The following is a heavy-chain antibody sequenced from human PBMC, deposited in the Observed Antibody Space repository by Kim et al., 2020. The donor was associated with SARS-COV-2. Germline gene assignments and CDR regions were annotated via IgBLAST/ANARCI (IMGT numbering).Heavy chain of an antibody. V-gene: IGHV3-33*01. CDR2: ICHDGSYI. D-gene: IGHD2-15*01. CDR3: ARESGGGEGACVVDV. J-gene: IGHJ6*02. Sequence: GGSLRLSCAASGFTFSRYAMDWVRQAPGKGLEWLSVICHDGSYISYADSVKGRFTISRDNAKSTLDLQMNSLRVEDTAVYYCARESGGGEGACVVDVWG. CDR1: GFTFSRYA.